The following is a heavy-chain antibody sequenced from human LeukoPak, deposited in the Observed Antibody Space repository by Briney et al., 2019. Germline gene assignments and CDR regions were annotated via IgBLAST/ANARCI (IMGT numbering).Heavy chain of an antibody. Sequence: ASVKVSCKASGYTFTSYDINWVRQATGQGLEWMGWMNSNSGNTGYAQKFQGRVTITRNTSISTAYMELSSPRSEDTAVYYCARGRLLWFGELGYYMDVWGKGTTVTVSS. V-gene: IGHV1-8*03. J-gene: IGHJ6*03. CDR3: ARGRLLWFGELGYYMDV. CDR1: GYTFTSYD. CDR2: MNSNSGNT. D-gene: IGHD3-10*01.